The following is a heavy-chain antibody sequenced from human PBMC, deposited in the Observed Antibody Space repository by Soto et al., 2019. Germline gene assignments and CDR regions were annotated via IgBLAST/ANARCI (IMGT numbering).Heavy chain of an antibody. CDR2: INPSGGST. Sequence: ASVKVSCKASGYTFTSYYMHWVRQTPGQGLEWMGIINPSGGSTSYAQKFQGRVTMTRDTSTSTVYMELSSLRSEDTAVYYCARDQNGSSWGDYYYGMDVWGQGTTVTVSS. CDR3: ARDQNGSSWGDYYYGMDV. J-gene: IGHJ6*02. D-gene: IGHD6-13*01. CDR1: GYTFTSYY. V-gene: IGHV1-46*01.